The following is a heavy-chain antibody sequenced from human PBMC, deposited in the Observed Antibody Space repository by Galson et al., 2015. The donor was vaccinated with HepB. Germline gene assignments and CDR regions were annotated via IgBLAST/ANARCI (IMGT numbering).Heavy chain of an antibody. CDR3: ARDSCTISSCPGDWFDP. Sequence: SLRLSCAASGFTFSTYWMHWVRQAPGKGLVWVSRINSDGTYTNYADSVKGRFTISRDNAKNTLYLQMNSLRVEDTAVYYCARDSCTISSCPGDWFDPWGQGTLVTVSS. CDR2: INSDGTYT. J-gene: IGHJ5*02. V-gene: IGHV3-74*01. CDR1: GFTFSTYW. D-gene: IGHD6-13*01.